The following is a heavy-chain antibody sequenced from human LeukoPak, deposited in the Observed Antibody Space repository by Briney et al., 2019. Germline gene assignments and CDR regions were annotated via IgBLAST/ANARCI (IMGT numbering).Heavy chain of an antibody. J-gene: IGHJ3*02. CDR3: ATPDCSGISCLDVFNM. CDR2: KYYSGSA. D-gene: IGHD2-2*01. Sequence: SETLSLTCNVSGVSVSDGRYYWTWIRQHPGKGLEWIGYKYYSGSAKYNPSLKSRLTISIDTSKNQFSLQLSSVTAADTATYYCATPDCSGISCLDVFNMWGQGTRVTVSS. V-gene: IGHV4-31*03. CDR1: GVSVSDGRYY.